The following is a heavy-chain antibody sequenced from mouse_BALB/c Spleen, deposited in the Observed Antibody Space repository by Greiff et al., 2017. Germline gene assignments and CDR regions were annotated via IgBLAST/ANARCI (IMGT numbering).Heavy chain of an antibody. V-gene: IGHV5-17*02. D-gene: IGHD2-10*02. CDR3: ARSLVSYFDY. CDR2: ISSGSSTI. J-gene: IGHJ2*01. CDR1: GFTFSSFG. Sequence: EVKLMESGGGLVQPGGSRKLSCAASGFTFSSFGMHWVRQAPEKGLEWVAYISSGSSTIYYADTVKGRFTISRDNPKNTLFLQMTSLRSEDTAMYYCARSLVSYFDYWGQGTTLTVSS.